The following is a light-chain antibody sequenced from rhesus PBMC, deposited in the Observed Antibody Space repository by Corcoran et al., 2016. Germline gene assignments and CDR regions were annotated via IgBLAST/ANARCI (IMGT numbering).Light chain of an antibody. CDR1: QDINNY. CDR2: YAS. CDR3: QQYINSPYT. Sequence: DIQMTQSPSSLSASVGDRVTITCRASQDINNYLSWYQQKPGKAPKPLIYYASNLKTGVPSRFSGSRSWTDYTLTIGSLQPEDFATYYCQQYINSPYTFGQGTKVEIK. V-gene: IGKV1-66*01. J-gene: IGKJ2*01.